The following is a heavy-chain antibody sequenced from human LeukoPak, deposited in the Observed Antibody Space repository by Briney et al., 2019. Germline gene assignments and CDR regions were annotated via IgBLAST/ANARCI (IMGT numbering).Heavy chain of an antibody. J-gene: IGHJ4*02. CDR1: GGSISSGGYY. CDR3: ARVRRGYGGNSDAKYYFDY. Sequence: SQTLSLTCTVSGGSISSGGYYWSWIRQHPGKGLEWIVYIYYSGSTYYNPSLKSRVTISVDTSKNQFSLKLSSVTAADTAVYYCARVRRGYGGNSDAKYYFDYWGQGTLVTVSS. D-gene: IGHD4-23*01. CDR2: IYYSGST. V-gene: IGHV4-31*03.